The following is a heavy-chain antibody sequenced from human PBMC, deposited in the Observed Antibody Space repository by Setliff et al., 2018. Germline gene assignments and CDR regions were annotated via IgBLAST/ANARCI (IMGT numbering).Heavy chain of an antibody. Sequence: PSETLSLTCTVSDDSINSRRYYWGWFRQPAGKGLEWIGQIYTSWSTNYNPSFKSRVTISVDTSKNQFSLKLSSVTAADTAVYYCARMSGFQYMDVWGKGTTVTVSS. J-gene: IGHJ6*03. CDR2: IYTSWST. CDR3: ARMSGFQYMDV. V-gene: IGHV4-61*09. CDR1: DDSINSRRYY. D-gene: IGHD3-3*01.